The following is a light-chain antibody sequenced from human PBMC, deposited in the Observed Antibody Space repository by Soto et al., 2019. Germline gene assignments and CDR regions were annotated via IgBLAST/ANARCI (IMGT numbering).Light chain of an antibody. CDR1: QSVLYSSNNKNY. Sequence: DIVMTQSPDSLAVSLGERVTINCKSSQSVLYSSNNKNYLGWYQQKPRQPPKLLIYWASTRESGVPDRFSGSGSGTDFTLTISSLQAEDVAVYYCQQYYSTPLTFGGGTKVEIK. CDR3: QQYYSTPLT. V-gene: IGKV4-1*01. J-gene: IGKJ4*01. CDR2: WAS.